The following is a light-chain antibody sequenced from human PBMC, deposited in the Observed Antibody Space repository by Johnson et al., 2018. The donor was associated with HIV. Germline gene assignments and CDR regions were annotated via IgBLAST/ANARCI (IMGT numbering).Light chain of an antibody. V-gene: IGLV1-51*02. J-gene: IGLJ1*01. CDR2: ENN. Sequence: LTQPPSVSAAPGQKVTISCSGSSSNIGNNYVSWYKQLPGTAPKLLIYENNKRPSGIPDQFSGSKSGTSATLGITGLQTGDEADYYCGTWDSSLSAYVFGTGTKVTVL. CDR1: SSNIGNNY. CDR3: GTWDSSLSAYV.